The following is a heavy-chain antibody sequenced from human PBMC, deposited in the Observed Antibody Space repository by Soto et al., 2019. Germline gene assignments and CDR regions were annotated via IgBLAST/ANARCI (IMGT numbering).Heavy chain of an antibody. J-gene: IGHJ4*02. CDR3: ASSLLTPFDY. V-gene: IGHV3-74*01. CDR1: GFTFSSYW. CDR2: INSDGSST. D-gene: IGHD2-15*01. Sequence: QPGGSLRLSCAASGFTFSSYWMHWVRQAPGKGLVWVSRINSDGSSTFYADSVKGRFTISRDNAKNTLYLQMNSLRAEDKAVDYCASSLLTPFDYWGQGNLVTVSS.